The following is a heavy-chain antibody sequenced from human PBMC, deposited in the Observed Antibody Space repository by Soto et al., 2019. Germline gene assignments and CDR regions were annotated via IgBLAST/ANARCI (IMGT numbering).Heavy chain of an antibody. D-gene: IGHD2-8*01. V-gene: IGHV1-8*01. CDR3: ARAGVLDDAFDI. CDR2: MNPNSGNT. Sequence: ASEKVSCKASGYTFTSYDINWVRQATGQGLEWMGWMNPNSGNTGYAQKLQGRVTMTRNTSISTAYMELSSLRSEDTAVYYCARAGVLDDAFDIWGQGTMVTVSS. J-gene: IGHJ3*02. CDR1: GYTFTSYD.